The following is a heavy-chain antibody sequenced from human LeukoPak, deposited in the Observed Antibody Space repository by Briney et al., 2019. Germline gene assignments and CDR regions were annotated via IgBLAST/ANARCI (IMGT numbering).Heavy chain of an antibody. D-gene: IGHD1-1*01. CDR3: ARSERDWNDRGVYYYYYMDV. V-gene: IGHV1-2*02. CDR2: INLNSGGT. CDR1: GYTFTGYY. J-gene: IGHJ6*03. Sequence: ASVTVSCKASGYTFTGYYMHWVRQAPGQGLEWVGWINLNSGGTNYAQKFQGRVTMTRDTYNSTAFLELSRLRSGDTAVDYCARSERDWNDRGVYYYYYMDVWGKGTTVTISS.